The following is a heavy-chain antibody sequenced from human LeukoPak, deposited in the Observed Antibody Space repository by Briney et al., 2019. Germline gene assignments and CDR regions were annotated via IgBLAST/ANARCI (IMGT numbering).Heavy chain of an antibody. J-gene: IGHJ4*02. CDR2: ISGSST. Sequence: GGSLRLSCAASGLTFSSYAMSWVRQAPGKGLEWVSSISGSSTYYADSVKGRFTISKDTSKNTLYLQMNSLRAEDTAVYYCAKEEWLGKMNYFDHWGQGTLVTVSS. CDR3: AKEEWLGKMNYFDH. D-gene: IGHD6-19*01. CDR1: GLTFSSYA. V-gene: IGHV3-23*01.